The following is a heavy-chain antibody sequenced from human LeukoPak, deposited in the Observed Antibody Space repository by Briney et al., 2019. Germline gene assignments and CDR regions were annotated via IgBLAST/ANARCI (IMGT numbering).Heavy chain of an antibody. J-gene: IGHJ4*02. V-gene: IGHV1-69*04. CDR1: GGTFSSYA. Sequence: ASVKVSCKASGGTFSSYAIRWVRQAPGQGLEWMGRIIPILGIANYAQKFQGRVTITADRSTSTAYMELSSLRSEDTAVYYCARVMLGVVVPAVFDYWGQGTLVTVSS. D-gene: IGHD2-2*01. CDR3: ARVMLGVVVPAVFDY. CDR2: IIPILGIA.